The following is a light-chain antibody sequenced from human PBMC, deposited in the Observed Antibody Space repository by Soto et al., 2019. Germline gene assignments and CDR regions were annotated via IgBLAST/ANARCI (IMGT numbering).Light chain of an antibody. Sequence: EVVLTQSPATLSVSPGEGVTLSCRASQGIGDTLAWYQHKPGQTPRLLIYRASSRATGIPDRFSGSGSGTDFTLTISRLEPEDFAVYYCQQYGSSPLTFGGGTKVEIK. CDR2: RAS. CDR3: QQYGSSPLT. CDR1: QGIGDT. V-gene: IGKV3-20*01. J-gene: IGKJ4*01.